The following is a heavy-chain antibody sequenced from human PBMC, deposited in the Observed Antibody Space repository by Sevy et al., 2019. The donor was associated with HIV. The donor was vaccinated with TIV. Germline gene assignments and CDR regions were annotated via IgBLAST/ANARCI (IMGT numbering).Heavy chain of an antibody. J-gene: IGHJ4*02. Sequence: GGSLRLSCAASGFTFSSYAMSWVRQAPGKGLEWVSVISGSGGSTYYADSVKGRFTISRDNSKNTLYLQMNSLRAEDTAVYYCAKDGEGIAAALGPQLSDYWGQGTLVTVSS. CDR1: GFTFSSYA. D-gene: IGHD6-13*01. CDR2: ISGSGGST. CDR3: AKDGEGIAAALGPQLSDY. V-gene: IGHV3-23*01.